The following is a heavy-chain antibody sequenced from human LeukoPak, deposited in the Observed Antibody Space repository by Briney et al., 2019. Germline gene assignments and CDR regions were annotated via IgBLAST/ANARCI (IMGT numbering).Heavy chain of an antibody. D-gene: IGHD5-18*01. CDR3: TRDWTDTAMGLFDY. J-gene: IGHJ4*02. CDR1: GFTFSTYW. V-gene: IGHV3-7*01. Sequence: PGGSLTLSCVASGFTFSTYWMSWLRQAPGKGREWVANIKPDGSEKNYVDSVKGRFIISRDNAKNSLSLQMNSLRAEDTAVYYCTRDWTDTAMGLFDYWGQGTLVTVSS. CDR2: IKPDGSEK.